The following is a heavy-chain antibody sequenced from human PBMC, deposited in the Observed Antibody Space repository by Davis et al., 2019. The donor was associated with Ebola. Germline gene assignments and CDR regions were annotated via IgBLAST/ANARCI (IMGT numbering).Heavy chain of an antibody. CDR1: GFTFTRSA. D-gene: IGHD3-9*01. J-gene: IGHJ3*01. Sequence: SVKVSCKPSGFTFTRSAVQWVRQARGQRLESIGWIVVGSGNTNYAQKFQGRVTITRDMSTSTAYMELNSLTSEDTAVYYCATELTGNAFDVWGRGTLVTVSS. CDR3: ATELTGNAFDV. CDR2: IVVGSGNT. V-gene: IGHV1-58*01.